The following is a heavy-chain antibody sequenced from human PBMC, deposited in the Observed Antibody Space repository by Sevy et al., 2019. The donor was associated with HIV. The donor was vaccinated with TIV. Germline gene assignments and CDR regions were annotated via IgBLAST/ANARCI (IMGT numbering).Heavy chain of an antibody. J-gene: IGHJ3*01. CDR3: AVAGLGGCYADAFDV. V-gene: IGHV3-23*01. CDR1: GFTFSSYA. CDR2: IRCGGGRT. D-gene: IGHD1-26*01. Sequence: GGSLRLSCAASGFTFSSYAMRWVRQAPGKGLEWVSVIRCGGGRTYYADSVKGRFTISRDNSKNTLYLQMNSLRAEDTAVSFCAVAGLGGCYADAFDVWGQGTMVTVSS.